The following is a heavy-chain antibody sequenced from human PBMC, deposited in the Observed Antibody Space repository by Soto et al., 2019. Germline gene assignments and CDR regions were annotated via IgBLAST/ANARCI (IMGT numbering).Heavy chain of an antibody. CDR3: AKVSLGEFISPGAFDI. D-gene: IGHD3-16*01. Sequence: VQLVGSGGGLVHPGRSLRLSCAASGFTFDDYAMHWVRQPPGKGLEWVSGISWNSDDIGYADSVKGRFTISRDNAKKSLYVQMNSLRVEDTAFYYCAKVSLGEFISPGAFDIWGQGTMVTVSS. V-gene: IGHV3-9*01. J-gene: IGHJ3*02. CDR1: GFTFDDYA. CDR2: ISWNSDDI.